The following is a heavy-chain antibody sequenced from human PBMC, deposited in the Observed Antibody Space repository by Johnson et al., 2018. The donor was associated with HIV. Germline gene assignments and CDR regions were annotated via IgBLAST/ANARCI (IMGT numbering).Heavy chain of an antibody. CDR1: GFTFSAYA. CDR3: ARERGYSSVLWKLPEDAFDI. Sequence: QVQLVESGGGVAQPGTSLRLSCAASGFTFSAYAMHWVRQAPGLGLGWVGLISYDGSNKYYADSVKGRFTISRDNSKNTLYLQMNSLRLEDTAVYYCARERGYSSVLWKLPEDAFDIWGQGTMVTVSS. J-gene: IGHJ3*02. D-gene: IGHD6-19*01. V-gene: IGHV3-30*04. CDR2: ISYDGSNK.